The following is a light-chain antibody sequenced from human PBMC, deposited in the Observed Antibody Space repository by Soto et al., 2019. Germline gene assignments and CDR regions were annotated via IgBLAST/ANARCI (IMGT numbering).Light chain of an antibody. J-gene: IGLJ1*01. CDR2: GNT. Sequence: QSVLTQPPSASGTPGQRVTISCSGSRSNIGSNNVYWYQQLPGTAPKLLIVGNTIRPSGVPDRFSASTSGTSASLAITGLQAEDEGDYYCQSYDSTLSARYVFGTGTKLTVL. CDR1: RSNIGSNN. CDR3: QSYDSTLSARYV. V-gene: IGLV1-40*01.